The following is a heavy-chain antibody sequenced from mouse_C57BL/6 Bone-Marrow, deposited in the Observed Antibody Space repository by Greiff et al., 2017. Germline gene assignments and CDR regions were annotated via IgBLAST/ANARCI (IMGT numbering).Heavy chain of an antibody. CDR3: GRRAFYYFDY. V-gene: IGHV8-12*01. J-gene: IGHJ2*01. CDR1: GFSLSTSGMA. Sequence: QVTLKVSGPGILQPSQTLSLTCSFSGFSLSTSGMAVSRIRQPSGKGLEWPAHIYWDDDKRPNPSLKSRLTISKDTSRNQVFLKITSVDTADTATYYCGRRAFYYFDYWGQGTTLTVSS. CDR2: IYWDDDK.